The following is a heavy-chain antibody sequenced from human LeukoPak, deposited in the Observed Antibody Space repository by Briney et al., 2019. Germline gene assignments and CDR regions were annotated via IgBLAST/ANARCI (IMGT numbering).Heavy chain of an antibody. CDR3: ATSAGRRISC. CDR1: GFTFSSYA. V-gene: IGHV3-23*01. D-gene: IGHD2-15*01. J-gene: IGHJ4*02. CDR2: ITGSGGDT. Sequence: GGSLRLSCAASGFTFSSYAMSWVRQAPGKGLEWVSGITGSGGDTNYADSVKGRLTISRDNSKNTLYLQMNSLRAEDTAVYYCATSAGRRISCWGQGTLVTVSS.